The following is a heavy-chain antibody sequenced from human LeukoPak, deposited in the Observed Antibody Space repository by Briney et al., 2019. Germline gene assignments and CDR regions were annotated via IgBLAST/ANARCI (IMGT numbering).Heavy chain of an antibody. CDR1: GFSFSSYA. Sequence: GGSLILSCAASGFSFSSYAMSWVRQAPGNGLEWVSSIIGSVGSTYYADSVKGRFNISRDNSKTTLYLQMNGLRAEDTAVYYCAKPGAYYDILTGHFDYWGQGTLVTVSS. J-gene: IGHJ4*02. D-gene: IGHD3-9*01. V-gene: IGHV3-23*01. CDR2: IIGSVGST. CDR3: AKPGAYYDILTGHFDY.